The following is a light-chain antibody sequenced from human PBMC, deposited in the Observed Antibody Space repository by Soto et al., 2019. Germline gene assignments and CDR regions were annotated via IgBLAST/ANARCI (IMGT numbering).Light chain of an antibody. CDR2: AAS. CDR1: QGISNF. J-gene: IGKJ1*01. CDR3: QRYSAAPWT. Sequence: DIQMTQSPSSLSASVGDRVTITCRASQGISNFLAWYQQKPGKVPKLLIYAASTLQSWVPSRFSASGSGTDLTLTIHSLQPEDVATDYCQRYSAAPWTFGQGTKVEIK. V-gene: IGKV1-27*01.